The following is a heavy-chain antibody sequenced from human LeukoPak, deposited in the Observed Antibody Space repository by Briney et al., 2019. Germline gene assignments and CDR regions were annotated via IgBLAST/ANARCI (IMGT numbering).Heavy chain of an antibody. CDR3: ARDLGGSGWYNY. V-gene: IGHV1-46*01. CDR1: GYTFTSYD. D-gene: IGHD6-19*01. CDR2: INPSGGST. J-gene: IGHJ4*02. Sequence: ASVKVSCKASGYTFTSYDINWVRQATGQGLEWMGIINPSGGSTSYAQKFQGRVTMTRDTSTSTVYMELSSLRSEDTAVYYCARDLGGSGWYNYWGQGTLVTVSS.